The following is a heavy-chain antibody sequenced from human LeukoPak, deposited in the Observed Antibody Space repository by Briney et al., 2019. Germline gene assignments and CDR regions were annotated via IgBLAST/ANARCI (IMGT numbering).Heavy chain of an antibody. Sequence: GPALRLSCAANRFTLSSYCMDWVRQAPGKGLEWVSRINTDRSSTNYADSVKGRFTISIDNPKNSLYLQMNSLRAEDTAVYYCVAGHFDNWVQGTLVTVSS. CDR1: RFTLSSYC. D-gene: IGHD6-13*01. CDR2: INTDRSST. CDR3: VAGHFDN. J-gene: IGHJ4*02. V-gene: IGHV3-74*01.